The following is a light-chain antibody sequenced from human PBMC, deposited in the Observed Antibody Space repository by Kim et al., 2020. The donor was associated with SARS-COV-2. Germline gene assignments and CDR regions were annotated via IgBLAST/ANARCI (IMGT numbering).Light chain of an antibody. V-gene: IGKV1-27*01. Sequence: DIQMTQSPSSLSASVGDRVTITCRASQDISNCLVWYQQKPGKVPKLLIYAASALQSGVPSRFSGSGSGTDFTLTISSLQPEDVATYYCQKYNSAPSITFGQGTRLEIK. CDR3: QKYNSAPSIT. CDR2: AAS. CDR1: QDISNC. J-gene: IGKJ5*01.